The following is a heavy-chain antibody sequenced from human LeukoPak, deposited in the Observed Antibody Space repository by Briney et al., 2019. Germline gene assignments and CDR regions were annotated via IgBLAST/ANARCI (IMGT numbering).Heavy chain of an antibody. J-gene: IGHJ3*02. CDR3: AKARGLIGGAFDI. CDR1: RFTFDDYI. V-gene: IGHV3-43*01. CDR2: ISWDGETT. D-gene: IGHD3-22*01. Sequence: GGSLRLPCAASRFTFDDYIMHWVRQAPGKGLEWVSLISWDGETTYYADSVKGRFTTSRDNSKNSLYLQMNSLRSEDTALYYCAKARGLIGGAFDIWGQGTMVTVSS.